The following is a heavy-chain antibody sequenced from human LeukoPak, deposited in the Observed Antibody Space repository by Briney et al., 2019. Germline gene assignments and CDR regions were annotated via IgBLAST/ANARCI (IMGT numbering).Heavy chain of an antibody. CDR3: ATVPVMLYGSEGYAFDI. Sequence: ASVKVSCKVSGYTLTELSMHWVRQAPGKGREWMGGFDPEDGETIYAQKFQGRVTMTEDTSTDTAYMELSSLRSEDTAVYYCATVPVMLYGSEGYAFDIWGQGTMVTVSS. CDR2: FDPEDGET. V-gene: IGHV1-24*01. D-gene: IGHD3-10*01. CDR1: GYTLTELS. J-gene: IGHJ3*02.